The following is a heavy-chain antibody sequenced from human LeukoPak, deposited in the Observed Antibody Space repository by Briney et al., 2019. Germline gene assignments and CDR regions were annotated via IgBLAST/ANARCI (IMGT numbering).Heavy chain of an antibody. CDR2: INPSGGST. CDR3: ARDPTGEWLMRYYFDY. J-gene: IGHJ4*02. V-gene: IGHV1-46*01. Sequence: APVKVSCKASGYTFTSYYMHWVRQAPGQGLEWMGIINPSGGSTSYAQKFQGRVTMTRDTSTSTVYMELSSLRSEDTAVYYCARDPTGEWLMRYYFDYWGQGTLVTVSS. D-gene: IGHD3-3*01. CDR1: GYTFTSYY.